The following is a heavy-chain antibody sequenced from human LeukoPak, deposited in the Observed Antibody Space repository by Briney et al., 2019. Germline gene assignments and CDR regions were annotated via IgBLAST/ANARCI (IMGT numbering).Heavy chain of an antibody. D-gene: IGHD3-10*01. J-gene: IGHJ4*02. Sequence: RRSLRLSCAASGFTFSSYAMSWVRQAPGKGLEWVSSSSISGGSTFYADSVKGRFTISRDNSKNTLSLQMNSVRAEDTALYYCAKAYGSGTYYTGYWGQGTLVTVSS. CDR2: SSISGGST. V-gene: IGHV3-23*01. CDR3: AKAYGSGTYYTGY. CDR1: GFTFSSYA.